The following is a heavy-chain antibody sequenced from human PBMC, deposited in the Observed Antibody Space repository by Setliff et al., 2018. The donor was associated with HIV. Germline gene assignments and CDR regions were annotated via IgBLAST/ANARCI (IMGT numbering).Heavy chain of an antibody. CDR1: GYTFTSYA. CDR3: ARVGRDGYNNQGYYDY. Sequence: ASVKVSCKASGYTFTSYAMHWVRQAPGQGLEWMAWIDAGNGNTKYSQEFQGRVTITRDTSASTAYMELSSLRSEDMAVYYCARVGRDGYNNQGYYDYCGQGPLVTVSS. J-gene: IGHJ4*02. V-gene: IGHV1-3*03. D-gene: IGHD5-12*01. CDR2: IDAGNGNT.